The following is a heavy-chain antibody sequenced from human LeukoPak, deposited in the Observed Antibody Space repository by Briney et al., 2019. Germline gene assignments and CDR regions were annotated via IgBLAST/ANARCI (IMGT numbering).Heavy chain of an antibody. Sequence: PGGSLRLSCAASGFRFNTYWMSWVRQAPGKGLEWVANIKQDGNEKYYADSVKGRFTISRDNSKNSLYLQMNSLRAEDTALYYCAKEGEPLGYCSGGSCYFDYWGQGTLVTVSS. D-gene: IGHD2-15*01. J-gene: IGHJ4*02. CDR1: GFRFNTYW. CDR3: AKEGEPLGYCSGGSCYFDY. V-gene: IGHV3-7*03. CDR2: IKQDGNEK.